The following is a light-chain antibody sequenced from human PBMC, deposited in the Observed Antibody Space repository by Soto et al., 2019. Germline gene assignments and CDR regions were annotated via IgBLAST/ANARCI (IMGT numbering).Light chain of an antibody. CDR2: GAF. CDR1: QSVSSN. V-gene: IGKV3-15*01. Sequence: EIVMTQSPVTLSVSPGERATLSCRASQSVSSNLAWYQQKPGQAPSLLIYGAFTRATGIPARFSGTGSGTEFTLTISSLQSEDFALYYCQQYNDRPLTFGQGTKV. J-gene: IGKJ1*01. CDR3: QQYNDRPLT.